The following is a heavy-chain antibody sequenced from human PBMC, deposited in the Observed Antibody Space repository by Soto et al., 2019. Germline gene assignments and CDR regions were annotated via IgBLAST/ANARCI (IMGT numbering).Heavy chain of an antibody. J-gene: IGHJ4*02. Sequence: PGGSLSLSSAASGFHFRSFPMHWVSPAPGKGLEWVAVISFDGSNKYYADSVKGRFTISRDNSKNTLYLQMNSLRAEDTAVYYCARERAYYFDYWGQGTLVTVS. V-gene: IGHV3-30-3*01. CDR1: GFHFRSFP. CDR2: ISFDGSNK. CDR3: ARERAYYFDY.